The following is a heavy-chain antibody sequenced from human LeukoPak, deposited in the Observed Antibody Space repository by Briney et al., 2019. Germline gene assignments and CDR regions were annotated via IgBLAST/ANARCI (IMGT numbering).Heavy chain of an antibody. CDR1: GFTFSSYN. CDR2: ISRSSIYI. CDR3: ARDSGDGPRTYYPYGMDV. J-gene: IGHJ6*02. D-gene: IGHD3-10*01. V-gene: IGHV3-21*01. Sequence: GGSLRLSCAASGFTFSSYNMNWVRQAPGKGLEWVSSISRSSIYIYYADSVKGRFTISRDNADNSLSLQMNSLRDEDTAVYYCARDSGDGPRTYYPYGMDVWGQGTTVTVSS.